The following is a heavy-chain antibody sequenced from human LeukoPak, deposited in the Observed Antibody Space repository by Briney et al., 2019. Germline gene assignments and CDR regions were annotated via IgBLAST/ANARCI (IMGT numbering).Heavy chain of an antibody. J-gene: IGHJ5*02. V-gene: IGHV4-39*01. CDR3: ARITYYDILTGYSPPSWFDP. CDR2: IYYSGST. D-gene: IGHD3-9*01. CDR1: GGSISTSNYY. Sequence: SETLSLTCTVSGGSISTSNYYWGWIRQPPGKGLEWIGSIYYSGSTYYNPSLKSRVTISVDTSKNQFSLKLSSVTAADTAVYYCARITYYDILTGYSPPSWFDPWGQGTLVTVSS.